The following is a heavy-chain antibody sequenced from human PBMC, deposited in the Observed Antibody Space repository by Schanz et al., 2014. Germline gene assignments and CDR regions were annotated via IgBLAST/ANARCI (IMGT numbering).Heavy chain of an antibody. D-gene: IGHD2-15*01. CDR2: INPNDGHT. CDR3: ARDSGSGEKLNAFDI. J-gene: IGHJ3*02. CDR1: GYTLTSSY. Sequence: QVQLVQSGPEVKKPGASVKVSCKASGYTLTSSYVHWVRQAPGQGLEWMGIINPNDGHTRTAYKFQGRFTVTRDTSTNTVYMELSSLRSEDTAVFYCARDSGSGEKLNAFDIWGQGTMVTVSS. V-gene: IGHV1-46*01.